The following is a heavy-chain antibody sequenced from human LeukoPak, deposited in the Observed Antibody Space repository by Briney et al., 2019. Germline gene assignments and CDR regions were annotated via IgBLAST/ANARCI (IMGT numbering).Heavy chain of an antibody. CDR3: AMGRSNYVNDY. CDR2: ISGSDAGT. Sequence: SGGSLRLSCAASGFTFNKYAMSWVRQAPGKGLEWVSAISGSDAGTYYADSVKGRFTISRDNSKNTLYLQMNSLRAEDAAVYYCAMGRSNYVNDYWGQGTLVTVSS. J-gene: IGHJ4*02. D-gene: IGHD4-11*01. CDR1: GFTFNKYA. V-gene: IGHV3-23*01.